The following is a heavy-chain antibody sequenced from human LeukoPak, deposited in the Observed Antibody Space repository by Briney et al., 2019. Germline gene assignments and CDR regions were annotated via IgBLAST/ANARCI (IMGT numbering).Heavy chain of an antibody. CDR1: GFTFRIHW. D-gene: IGHD4-17*01. CDR2: INQDGGEK. V-gene: IGHV3-7*03. CDR3: AREMSYGDCFDY. J-gene: IGHJ4*02. Sequence: GGSLRLSCAASGFTFRIHWLSWVRQAPGKGLEWVAKINQDGGEKHYGDPVKGRVTISRDNAKNSLYLQMNSLRAEDTAVYYCAREMSYGDCFDYWGQGTLVTVSS.